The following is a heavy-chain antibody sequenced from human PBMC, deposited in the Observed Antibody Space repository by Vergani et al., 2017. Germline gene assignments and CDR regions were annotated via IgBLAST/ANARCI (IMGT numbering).Heavy chain of an antibody. CDR1: GFSLSNARMG. Sequence: QESGPVLVTPTETLTLTCTVSGFSLSNARMGVSWIRQPPGKGLEWIGYIYHSGSTYYNPSLKSRVTISVDRSKNHFSLKLSSVTAADTPVSYCASQLPPARWRNYYYYYMDVWGKGTTVTVSS. CDR3: ASQLPPARWRNYYYYYMDV. J-gene: IGHJ6*03. CDR2: IYHSGST. D-gene: IGHD2-2*01. V-gene: IGHV4-30-2*01.